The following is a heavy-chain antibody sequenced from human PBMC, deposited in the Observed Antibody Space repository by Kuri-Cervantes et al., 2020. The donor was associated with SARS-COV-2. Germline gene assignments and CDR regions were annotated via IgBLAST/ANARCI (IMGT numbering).Heavy chain of an antibody. D-gene: IGHD3-22*01. Sequence: SETLSLNCTVSGYSISSGYYWGWIRQPPGKGLEWIGSIYHSGSTYYNPSLKSRVTISVDTSKNQFSLKLSSVTAADTAVYYCARDRAYYDSSGYCDYWGQGTLVTVSS. CDR1: GYSISSGYY. V-gene: IGHV4-38-2*02. CDR3: ARDRAYYDSSGYCDY. J-gene: IGHJ4*02. CDR2: IYHSGST.